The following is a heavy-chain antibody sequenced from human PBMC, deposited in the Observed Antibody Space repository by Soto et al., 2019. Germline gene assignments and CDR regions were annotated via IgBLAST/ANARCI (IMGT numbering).Heavy chain of an antibody. CDR1: GGSIRSRGYS. J-gene: IGHJ5*02. D-gene: IGHD3-22*01. V-gene: IGHV4-30-2*01. CDR3: ARGGTMIVVDNWFDP. Sequence: SETLSLTCAVSGGSIRSRGYSWIWIRQPPGKGLEWIGYIYHSGSTYYNPSLKSRVTISVDRSKNQFSLKLSSVTAADTAVYYCARGGTMIVVDNWFDPWGQGTLATVS. CDR2: IYHSGST.